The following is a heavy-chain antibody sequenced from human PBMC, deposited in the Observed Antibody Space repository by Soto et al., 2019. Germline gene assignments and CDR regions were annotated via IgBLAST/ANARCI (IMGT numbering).Heavy chain of an antibody. CDR2: IYSGRDT. D-gene: IGHD1-26*01. V-gene: IGHV3-66*04. CDR1: GFAVTSSY. J-gene: IGHJ2*01. CDR3: ARHVGSYWYFDL. Sequence: EVQLVESGGGLVQPGGSLRLSCTASGFAVTSSYMGWVRRAPGKGLEWVSSIYSGRDTYYADSVRGRFTSTTDNSMDTLYLQMNSLRVDDTAMYNCARHVGSYWYFDLWGRGTLVTVSS.